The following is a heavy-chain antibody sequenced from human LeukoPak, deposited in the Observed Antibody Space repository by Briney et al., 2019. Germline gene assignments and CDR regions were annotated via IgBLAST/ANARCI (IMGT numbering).Heavy chain of an antibody. CDR2: ISTYDDNI. Sequence: ASVKVSCKASGYTFTTYGLSWVRQAPGQGLEWLGWISTYDDNIKYAQSLQGRLTLTIDTSTSTAYIELRSLTSDDTAVYYCARETYSNILTGTDYWGPGTLVTVSS. D-gene: IGHD3-9*01. V-gene: IGHV1-18*01. J-gene: IGHJ4*02. CDR1: GYTFTTYG. CDR3: ARETYSNILTGTDY.